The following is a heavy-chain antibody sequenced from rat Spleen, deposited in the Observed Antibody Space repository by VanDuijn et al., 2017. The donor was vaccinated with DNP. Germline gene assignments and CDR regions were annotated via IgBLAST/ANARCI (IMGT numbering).Heavy chain of an antibody. CDR3: ARQVWAFDY. CDR2: ISYDGSST. J-gene: IGHJ2*01. Sequence: EVQLVESGGGPVQPGRSLKLSCVASGFSFSSFAMAWVRQAPTKGLEWVATISYDGSSTYYRDSVKGRFTISRDNAKSTLYLQMDSLRSEDTATYYCARQVWAFDYWGQGVMVTVSS. CDR1: GFSFSSFA. D-gene: IGHD1-7*01. V-gene: IGHV5-29*01.